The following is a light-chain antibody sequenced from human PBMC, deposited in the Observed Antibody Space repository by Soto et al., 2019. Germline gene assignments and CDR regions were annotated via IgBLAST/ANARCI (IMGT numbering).Light chain of an antibody. J-gene: IGKJ5*01. CDR3: QQLKSYVT. CDR2: GAT. CDR1: QGISNY. Sequence: IQLTQSPSSLSASVRDSVTTTCRASQGISNYLAWYQQKPGKTPSLLIYGATTLQSGVPSRFSGSGSGTDFALTISSLQPEDFATYYCQQLKSYVTFGQGTRLEIK. V-gene: IGKV1-9*01.